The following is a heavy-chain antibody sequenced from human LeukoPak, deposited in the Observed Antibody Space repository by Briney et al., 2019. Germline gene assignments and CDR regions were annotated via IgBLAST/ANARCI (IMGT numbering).Heavy chain of an antibody. CDR1: GYTFTDYY. CDR2: INPNSGGT. J-gene: IGHJ4*02. D-gene: IGHD6-19*01. CDR3: ARHRSSGRDFDY. Sequence: GGSVKVSCKASGYTFTDYYIHWVRQAPGQGLEWMGWINPNSGGTNYAQKFQGRVTMTRDTSISAAYMDLSSLRSDDTAVYYCARHRSSGRDFDYWGQGTLVTVSS. V-gene: IGHV1-2*02.